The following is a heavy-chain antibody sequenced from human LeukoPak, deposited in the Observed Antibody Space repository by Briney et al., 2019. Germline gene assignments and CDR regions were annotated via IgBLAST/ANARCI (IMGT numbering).Heavy chain of an antibody. V-gene: IGHV3-23*01. CDR1: GFTFSSYA. CDR2: ISGSGGST. J-gene: IGHJ4*02. CDR3: AKDPDGGWTVAVPYYFDY. Sequence: GGSLRLSCAASGFTFSSYAMSWVRQAPGKGLEWVSAISGSGGSTYYADSVKGRFTISRDNSKNTLYLQMNSLRAEDTAVYYCAKDPDGGWTVAVPYYFDYWGQGTLVTVSS. D-gene: IGHD6-19*01.